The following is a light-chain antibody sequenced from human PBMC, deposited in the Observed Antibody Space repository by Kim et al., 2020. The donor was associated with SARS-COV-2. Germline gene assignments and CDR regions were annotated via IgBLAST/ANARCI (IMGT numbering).Light chain of an antibody. CDR3: MQRIEFPHT. CDR2: TVS. J-gene: IGKJ5*01. Sequence: DIVMTQTPLSLPVTPGEPASISCRSSQSLFDSDDGNTYLDWYLQKPGQSPQLLIYTVSYRASGVPDRFSGSGSGTHFTLKISRVEAEDVGVYFCMQRIEFPHTFGQGTRLEIK. CDR1: QSLFDSDDGNTY. V-gene: IGKV2-40*01.